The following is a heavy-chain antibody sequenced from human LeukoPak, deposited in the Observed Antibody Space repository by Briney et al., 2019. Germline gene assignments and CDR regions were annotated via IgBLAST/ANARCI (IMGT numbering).Heavy chain of an antibody. CDR1: GGSISSYY. Sequence: SETLSLTCTDSGGSISSYYWSWIRQPPGKGLEWIGYIYYSGSTNYNPSLKSRVTISVDTSKNQFSLKLISVTAADTAVYYCARVEGHYSDAFDIWGQGTMVTVSS. D-gene: IGHD2-15*01. CDR2: IYYSGST. V-gene: IGHV4-59*01. CDR3: ARVEGHYSDAFDI. J-gene: IGHJ3*02.